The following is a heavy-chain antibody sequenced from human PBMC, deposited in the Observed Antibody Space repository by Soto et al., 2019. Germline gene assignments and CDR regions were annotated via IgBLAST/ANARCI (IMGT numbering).Heavy chain of an antibody. CDR2: IYSGGST. J-gene: IGHJ4*02. V-gene: IGHV3-53*04. CDR1: RFTVSSNY. CDR3: AREGGDHGRPLGY. D-gene: IGHD4-17*01. Sequence: EVQLVESGGGLVQPGGSLRLSCAASRFTVSSNYMSWVRQAQGKGLEWVSVIYSGGSTYYADSVKGRFTISRHNSKNTLYLQMNSLRAEDTAVYCCAREGGDHGRPLGYWGQGTLVTVSS.